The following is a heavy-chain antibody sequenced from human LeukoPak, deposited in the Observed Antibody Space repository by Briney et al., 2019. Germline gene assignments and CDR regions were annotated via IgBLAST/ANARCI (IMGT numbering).Heavy chain of an antibody. Sequence: ASVKVSCKTSGYSFIGHHIHWVRQAPGQGLEWMGWINPNSGGTEYAQKFQGRVTMTRDTSICTAYMDLNRLTSDDSAVYYCARDVGRWAQYYFDYWGQGTLVTVSS. D-gene: IGHD1-26*01. CDR2: INPNSGGT. CDR1: GYSFIGHH. CDR3: ARDVGRWAQYYFDY. V-gene: IGHV1-2*02. J-gene: IGHJ4*02.